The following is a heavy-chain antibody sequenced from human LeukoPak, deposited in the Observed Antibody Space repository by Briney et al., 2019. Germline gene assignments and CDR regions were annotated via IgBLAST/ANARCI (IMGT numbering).Heavy chain of an antibody. Sequence: GGSLRLSCAASGFIFSNYWMHWVRQAPGKGLVWVSRINIDGNTSNYADSVKGRFTISRDNAKNAVYLQMNSLRVEDTAVYYCARASALATPPFAYWGQGTLVTVSS. CDR3: ARASALATPPFAY. V-gene: IGHV3-74*01. CDR2: INIDGNTS. CDR1: GFIFSNYW. J-gene: IGHJ4*02. D-gene: IGHD5-12*01.